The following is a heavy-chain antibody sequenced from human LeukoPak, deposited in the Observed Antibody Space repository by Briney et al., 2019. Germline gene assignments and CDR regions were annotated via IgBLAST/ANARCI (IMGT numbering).Heavy chain of an antibody. CDR3: ARDLEQLWLNYYYGMDV. D-gene: IGHD5-18*01. V-gene: IGHV1-2*02. CDR2: INPNSGGT. Sequence: ASVKVSCKASGYTFTGYYMHWVRQAPGQGLERMGWINPNSGGTNYAQKFQGRVTMTRDTSISTAYMELSRLRSDDTAVYYCARDLEQLWLNYYYGMDVWGQGTTVTVSS. CDR1: GYTFTGYY. J-gene: IGHJ6*02.